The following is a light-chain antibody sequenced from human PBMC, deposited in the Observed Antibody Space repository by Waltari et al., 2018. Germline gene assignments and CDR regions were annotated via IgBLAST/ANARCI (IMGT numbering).Light chain of an antibody. Sequence: EIVLTQSPGTLSLSPGERATLSCRASQSLRVAYLAWYQQKSGKAPRLLIYGAMYRASDIPDRFSGSGSGTDFTLTISRLEPEDFAVYYCQQYDTSPATFGQGTKLEIK. J-gene: IGKJ2*01. CDR3: QQYDTSPAT. CDR1: QSLRVAY. V-gene: IGKV3-20*01. CDR2: GAM.